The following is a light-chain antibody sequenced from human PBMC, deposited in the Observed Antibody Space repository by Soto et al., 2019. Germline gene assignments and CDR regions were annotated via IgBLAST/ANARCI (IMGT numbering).Light chain of an antibody. V-gene: IGLV2-11*01. CDR3: CSYAGSYSYV. Sequence: QSALPQPRSVSGSPGQSVTISCTGTRSDVGGYNYVSWYQEQPGKAPKLMIYDVSKRPSGVPDRFSGSKSGNTASLTISGLQAEDEADYYCCSYAGSYSYVFGTGTKVTVL. J-gene: IGLJ1*01. CDR1: RSDVGGYNY. CDR2: DVS.